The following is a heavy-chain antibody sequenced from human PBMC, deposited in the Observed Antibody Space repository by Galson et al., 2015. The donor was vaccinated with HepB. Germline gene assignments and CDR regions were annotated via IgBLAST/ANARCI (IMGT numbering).Heavy chain of an antibody. J-gene: IGHJ4*02. Sequence: SLRLSCAASGFTFSTYSMNWVRQAPGKGLEWVSYISSSSSTIFYADSVKGRFTISRDNAKNSLYLQMNSLRDEDTAVYYCARDRAGSRDYFDYWGQGTLVTVSS. V-gene: IGHV3-48*02. D-gene: IGHD6-19*01. CDR3: ARDRAGSRDYFDY. CDR1: GFTFSTYS. CDR2: ISSSSSTI.